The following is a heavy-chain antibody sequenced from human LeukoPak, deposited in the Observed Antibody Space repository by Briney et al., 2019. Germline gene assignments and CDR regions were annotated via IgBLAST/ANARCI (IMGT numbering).Heavy chain of an antibody. J-gene: IGHJ4*02. CDR1: GFTFNSHA. Sequence: GGSLKLPFSASGFTFNSHAMSWVRPAPGKGLEGVSAICGSGGSTYYADSVKGRFTISRDNSKNTLYLQMNSLRAEDTAVYYCAKLITMIVVVIPTFDYWGQGTLVTVSS. CDR3: AKLITMIVVVIPTFDY. CDR2: ICGSGGST. V-gene: IGHV3-23*01. D-gene: IGHD3-22*01.